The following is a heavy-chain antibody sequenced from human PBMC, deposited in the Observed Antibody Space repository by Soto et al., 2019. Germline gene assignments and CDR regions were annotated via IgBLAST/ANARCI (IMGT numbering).Heavy chain of an antibody. V-gene: IGHV1-69*06. D-gene: IGHD2-2*01. CDR2: IIPIFGTA. CDR1: GGTFSSYA. CDR3: ARYPDIVVVPAAMAQGWFDP. J-gene: IGHJ5*02. Sequence: VASVKVSCKASGGTFSSYAISWVRQAPGHGLEWMGGIIPIFGTANYAQKFQGRVTITADKSTSTAYVELSSLRSEDTAVYYCARYPDIVVVPAAMAQGWFDPWGEGTLVTVSS.